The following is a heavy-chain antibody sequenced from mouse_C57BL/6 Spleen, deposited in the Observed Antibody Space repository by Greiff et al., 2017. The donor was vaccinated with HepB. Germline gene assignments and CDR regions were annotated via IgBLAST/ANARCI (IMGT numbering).Heavy chain of an antibody. V-gene: IGHV1-7*01. D-gene: IGHD3-2*02. J-gene: IGHJ4*01. CDR3: ARMETAQATGSYAMDY. Sequence: QVQLKESGAELAKPGASVKLSCKASGYTFTSYWMHWVKQRPGQGLEWIGYINPSSGYTKYNQKFKDKATLTADKSSSTAYMQLSSLTYEDSAVYYCARMETAQATGSYAMDYWGQGTSVTVSS. CDR2: INPSSGYT. CDR1: GYTFTSYW.